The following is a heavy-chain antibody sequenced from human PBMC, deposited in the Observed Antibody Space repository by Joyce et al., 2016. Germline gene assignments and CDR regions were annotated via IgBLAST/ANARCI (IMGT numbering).Heavy chain of an antibody. D-gene: IGHD1-26*01. CDR2: ISSTSSAT. J-gene: IGHJ4*02. CDR1: ADSGFSFSRHT. Sequence: EVQLVESGGGLVKPGESLRLSCADSADSGFSFSRHTMNWVRQGPGKELEWVSSISSTSSATYYADSVKGRFTTSRDNAKNSLYLQMNSLRADDTAVYYCAREYGRLANFDSWGQGTLVTVSS. V-gene: IGHV3-21*01. CDR3: AREYGRLANFDS.